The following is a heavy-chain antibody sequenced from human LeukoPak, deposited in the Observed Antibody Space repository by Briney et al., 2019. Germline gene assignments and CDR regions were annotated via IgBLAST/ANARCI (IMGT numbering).Heavy chain of an antibody. J-gene: IGHJ3*02. CDR3: ARGSGILAAFDI. CDR2: IIPILGIA. D-gene: IGHD1-14*01. V-gene: IGHV1-69*04. Sequence: SVKVSCKAPGGTFSSYAISWVRQAPGQGLEWMGRIIPILGIANYAQKFQGRVTITADKSTSTAYMELSSLRSEDTAVYYCARGSGILAAFDIWGQGTMVTVSS. CDR1: GGTFSSYA.